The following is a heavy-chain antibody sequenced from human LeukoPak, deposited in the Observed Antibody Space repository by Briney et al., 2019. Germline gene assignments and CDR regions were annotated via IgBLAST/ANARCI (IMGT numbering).Heavy chain of an antibody. D-gene: IGHD2/OR15-2a*01. V-gene: IGHV4-4*02. J-gene: IGHJ4*02. CDR3: ATEGLWGFNY. CDR1: GGSVSRTSW. CDR2: VYHSGST. Sequence: SETLSLTCAVSGGSVSRTSWWSWVRQPPGKGLEWIGEVYHSGSTNYNPSLKSRVTISVDKSKNQFSLKLNSVTAADTAVYYCATEGLWGFNYWGQGTLVTVSS.